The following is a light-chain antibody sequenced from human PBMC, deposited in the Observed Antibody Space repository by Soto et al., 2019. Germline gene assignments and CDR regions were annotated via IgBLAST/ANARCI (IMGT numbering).Light chain of an antibody. CDR2: GAS. CDR3: QQYGSSLIT. J-gene: IGKJ5*01. Sequence: TVMTQSPATLSVSPGERATLSCRASQSVSSKLAWYQQKPGQAPRLLIYGASTRATGIPDRFSGSGSGTDFTLTISRLEPEDFAVYYCQQYGSSLITFGQGTRLEIK. CDR1: QSVSSK. V-gene: IGKV3-20*01.